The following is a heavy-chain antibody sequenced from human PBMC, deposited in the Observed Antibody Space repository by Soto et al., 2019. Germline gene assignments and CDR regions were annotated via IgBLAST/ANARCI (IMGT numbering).Heavy chain of an antibody. J-gene: IGHJ6*02. D-gene: IGHD2-8*01. V-gene: IGHV1-18*01. CDR2: ISGYNGDA. CDR1: GYTFTRYG. CDR3: AKNGQPPYYYYGLDV. Sequence: QGQLVQSGAEVKMPGASVKVSCKASGYTFTRYGISWVRQAPGQGLEWMGWISGYNGDANYAQSFQGRVSMTIDTSTTTAYMELRTLTPDDTAVYYCAKNGQPPYYYYGLDVWGQGTTVTVSS.